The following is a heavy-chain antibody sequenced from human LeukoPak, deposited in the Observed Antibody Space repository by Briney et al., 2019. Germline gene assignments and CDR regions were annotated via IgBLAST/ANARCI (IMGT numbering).Heavy chain of an antibody. CDR3: ARSHQADDY. D-gene: IGHD2-2*01. CDR1: GFTFSSYW. CDR2: INPGGSSI. V-gene: IGHV3-74*01. J-gene: IGHJ4*02. Sequence: GGSLRLSCAASGFTFSSYWMHWVRQVPGKGLVWVARINPGGSSITYADSVKGRFTISRDNAKNTLYLQMDSLRVEDTGVYYCARSHQADDYWGQGTLVTVSS.